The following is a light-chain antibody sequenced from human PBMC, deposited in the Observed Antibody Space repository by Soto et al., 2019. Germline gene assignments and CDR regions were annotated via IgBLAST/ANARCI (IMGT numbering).Light chain of an antibody. CDR3: SSYTSSSTWV. J-gene: IGLJ3*02. CDR2: DVR. CDR1: SSDVGGYNY. V-gene: IGLV2-14*01. Sequence: QSVLTQPASVFGSPGQSIAISCTGTSSDVGGYNYVSWYQQHPGKTPNLMIYDVRNRPSGVSNRFSGSKSGNTASLTISGLQAEDEADYYCSSYTSSSTWVFGGGTKLTVL.